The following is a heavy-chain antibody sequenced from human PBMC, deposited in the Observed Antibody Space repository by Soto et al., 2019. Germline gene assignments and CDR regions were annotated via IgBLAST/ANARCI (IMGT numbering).Heavy chain of an antibody. J-gene: IGHJ6*02. CDR1: GGTFSSYA. V-gene: IGHV1-69*13. Sequence: GASVKVSCKASGGTFSSYAISWVRQAPGQGLEWMGGIIPIFGTANYAQKFQGRVTITADESTSTAYMELSSLRSEDTAVYYCARGELLVRQQLVGPLYYYYGMDVWGQGTTVTVSS. CDR2: IIPIFGTA. D-gene: IGHD6-13*01. CDR3: ARGELLVRQQLVGPLYYYYGMDV.